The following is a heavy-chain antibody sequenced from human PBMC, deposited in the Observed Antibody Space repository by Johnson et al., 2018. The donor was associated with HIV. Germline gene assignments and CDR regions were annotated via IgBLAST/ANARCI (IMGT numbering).Heavy chain of an antibody. V-gene: IGHV3-30*02. CDR1: GFTFSSYG. CDR2: IRYDGSNK. Sequence: QVQLVESGGGVVQPGGSLRLSCAASGFTFSSYGMHWVRQAPGKGLEWVAFIRYDGSNKYYADSVKGRFTLSRDNSKNTLYLQMNSLRAEDTAVYYCAKPPFYAFDIWGQGTMVTVS. J-gene: IGHJ3*02. CDR3: AKPPFYAFDI.